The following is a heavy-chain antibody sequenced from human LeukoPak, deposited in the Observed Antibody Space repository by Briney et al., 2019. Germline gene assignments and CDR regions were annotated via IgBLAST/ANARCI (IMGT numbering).Heavy chain of an antibody. CDR3: ERTGTPREMYYFDY. CDR1: GDSIRSYY. J-gene: IGHJ4*02. CDR2: IFTSGSA. Sequence: SETLSLTCPVSGDSIRSYYWSWIRQPAGKGLEWIGRIFTSGSANYNPSLKSRVTLSVDTSKNQFSLKLTSVTAADTAVYYCERTGTPREMYYFDYWGQGTLVTVSS. D-gene: IGHD1-7*01. V-gene: IGHV4-4*07.